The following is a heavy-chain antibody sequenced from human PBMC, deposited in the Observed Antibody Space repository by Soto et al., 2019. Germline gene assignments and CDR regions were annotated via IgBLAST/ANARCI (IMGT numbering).Heavy chain of an antibody. D-gene: IGHD3-22*01. CDR3: AKDLLGYYDSSGYHYFDY. V-gene: IGHV3-23*01. Sequence: LTLSCAASGFTFSSYAMSWVRQAPGQGLEWVSAISGSGGSPYYADSVKGRFTISRDNSKNTLYLQMNSLRAEDTAVYYCAKDLLGYYDSSGYHYFDYWGQGTLVTVSS. J-gene: IGHJ4*02. CDR2: ISGSGGSP. CDR1: GFTFSSYA.